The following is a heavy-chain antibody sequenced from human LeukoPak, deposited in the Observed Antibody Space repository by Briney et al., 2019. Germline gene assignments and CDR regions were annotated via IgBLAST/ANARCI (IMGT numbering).Heavy chain of an antibody. J-gene: IGHJ4*02. CDR3: AKDDPIAARRGDY. CDR1: GFTFSNAW. CDR2: IKQDGSEK. D-gene: IGHD6-6*01. Sequence: GGSLRLSCAASGFTFSNAWMSWVRQAPGKGLEWVANIKQDGSEKYYVDSVKGRFTISRDNAKNSLYLQMNSLRAEDTAVYYCAKDDPIAARRGDYWGQGTLVTVSS. V-gene: IGHV3-7*01.